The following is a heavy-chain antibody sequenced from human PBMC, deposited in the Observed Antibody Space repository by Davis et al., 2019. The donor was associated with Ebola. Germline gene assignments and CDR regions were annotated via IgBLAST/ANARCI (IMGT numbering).Heavy chain of an antibody. V-gene: IGHV3-7*03. D-gene: IGHD3-3*01. J-gene: IGHJ4*02. CDR2: IKQDGSEK. Sequence: GESLKISCAASGFTFSSYWMSWVRQAPGKGLEWVANIKQDGSEKYYVDSVKGRFTISRDNAKNSLYLQMNSLRAEDTAVYYCARDHYDFWSGYYDYWGQGTLVTVSS. CDR3: ARDHYDFWSGYYDY. CDR1: GFTFSSYW.